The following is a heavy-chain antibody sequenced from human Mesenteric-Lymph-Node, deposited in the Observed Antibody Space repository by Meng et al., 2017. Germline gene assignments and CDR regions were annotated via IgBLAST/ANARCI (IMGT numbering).Heavy chain of an antibody. CDR2: IIPIFGTA. V-gene: IGHV1-69*06. J-gene: IGHJ4*02. CDR1: GGTFSSYA. CDR3: AREGAVYCSGGSCYSGEFDY. Sequence: QGPRGQSWAEMMKPGSSGKGSCKASGGTFSSYAIIWVRQAPGQGLEWMGGIIPIFGTANYAQKFQGRVAITADKSTSTAYMELSSLRSEDTTVYYCAREGAVYCSGGSCYSGEFDYWGQGTLVTVSS. D-gene: IGHD2-15*01.